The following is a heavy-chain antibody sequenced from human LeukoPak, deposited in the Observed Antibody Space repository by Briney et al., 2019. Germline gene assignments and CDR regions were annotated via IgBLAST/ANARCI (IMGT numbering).Heavy chain of an antibody. CDR1: RLPFSSYA. V-gene: IGHV3-23*01. Sequence: GGSLRLSCAASRLPFSSYAMSWVRQAPGKGLEWVSAISESGTGTYYADSVKGRFTISRDNSKNTLSLQMNSLRVEVTAVYYCAKDIAQGYTYGSIDQDYWGQGTLVTVSS. CDR3: AKDIAQGYTYGSIDQDY. J-gene: IGHJ4*02. CDR2: ISESGTGT. D-gene: IGHD5-18*01.